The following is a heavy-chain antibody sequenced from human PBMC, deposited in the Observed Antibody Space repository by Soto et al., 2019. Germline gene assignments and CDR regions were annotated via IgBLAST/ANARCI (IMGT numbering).Heavy chain of an antibody. CDR1: GFTVSSNY. V-gene: IGHV3-66*01. CDR3: ARMGDSSGYSGWFDP. D-gene: IGHD3-22*01. CDR2: IYSGGST. Sequence: EVQLVESGGGLVQPGGSLRLSCAASGFTVSSNYMSWVRQAPRKGLEWVSVIYSGGSTYYADSVKGRFTISRDNSKNTLYLQMNSLRAEDTAVYYCARMGDSSGYSGWFDPWGQGTLVTVSS. J-gene: IGHJ5*02.